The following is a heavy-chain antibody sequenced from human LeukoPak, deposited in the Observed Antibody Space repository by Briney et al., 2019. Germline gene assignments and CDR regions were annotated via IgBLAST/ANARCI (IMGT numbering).Heavy chain of an antibody. J-gene: IGHJ6*03. CDR3: ARSSAYCSGGSCYLSPQYYYYMDV. Sequence: ASETLSLTCTVSGGSISSYYWSWIRQPPGKGLEWIGYIYYSGSTNYNPSLKSRVTISVDTSKNQFSLKLSSVTAADTAVYYCARSSAYCSGGSCYLSPQYYYYMDVWGKGTTDTVSS. CDR1: GGSISSYY. CDR2: IYYSGST. V-gene: IGHV4-59*01. D-gene: IGHD2-15*01.